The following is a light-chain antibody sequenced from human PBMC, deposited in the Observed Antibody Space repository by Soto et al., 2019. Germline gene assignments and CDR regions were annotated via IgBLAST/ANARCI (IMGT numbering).Light chain of an antibody. CDR2: KAS. CDR3: QHYNSYSEA. J-gene: IGKJ1*01. V-gene: IGKV1-5*03. CDR1: QTISSW. Sequence: DMQMTESASTLSGSVGGRVTITCRASQTISSWLAWYQQKPGKAPKLLIYKASTLKSGVPSRFSGSGSGTEFTLTISSLQPDDFATYYCQHYNSYSEAFGQGTTVDIK.